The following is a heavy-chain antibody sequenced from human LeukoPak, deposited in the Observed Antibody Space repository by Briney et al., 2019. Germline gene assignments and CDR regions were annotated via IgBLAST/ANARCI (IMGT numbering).Heavy chain of an antibody. V-gene: IGHV3-21*01. Sequence: GGSLRLSCAASGFTFSSYSMNWVRQAPGKGLEWVSSISSSSSYIYYADSVKGRFTISRDNAKNSLYLQMNSLRAEDTAVYHCARDGMDGLVLDYWGQGTLVTVSS. CDR1: GFTFSSYS. CDR2: ISSSSSYI. J-gene: IGHJ4*02. CDR3: ARDGMDGLVLDY. D-gene: IGHD2-2*03.